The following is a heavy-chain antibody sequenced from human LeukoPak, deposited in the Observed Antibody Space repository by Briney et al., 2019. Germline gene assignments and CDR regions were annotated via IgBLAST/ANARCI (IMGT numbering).Heavy chain of an antibody. V-gene: IGHV1-2*02. CDR1: GYTFTGYY. CDR2: INPNSGGT. J-gene: IGHJ5*02. CDR3: ARDPSLSYSYGLYNWFDP. D-gene: IGHD5-18*01. Sequence: ASVKVSCKASGYTFTGYYMHWVRQAPGQGLEWMGWINPNSGGTNYAQKFQGRVTMTRDTSISTAYMELSRLRSDDTAVYYCARDPSLSYSYGLYNWFDPWGQGTLVTVSS.